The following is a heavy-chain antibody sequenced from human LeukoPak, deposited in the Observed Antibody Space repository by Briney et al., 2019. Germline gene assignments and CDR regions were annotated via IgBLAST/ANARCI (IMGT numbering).Heavy chain of an antibody. Sequence: SVKVSCKASGGTFSSYAISWVRQAPGQGLEWMGGIIPIFGTADYAQKFQGRVTITADESTSTAYMELSSLRSEDTAVYYCARASPGKNAFDIWGQGTMVTVSS. V-gene: IGHV1-69*13. CDR3: ARASPGKNAFDI. CDR2: IIPIFGTA. J-gene: IGHJ3*02. D-gene: IGHD1-26*01. CDR1: GGTFSSYA.